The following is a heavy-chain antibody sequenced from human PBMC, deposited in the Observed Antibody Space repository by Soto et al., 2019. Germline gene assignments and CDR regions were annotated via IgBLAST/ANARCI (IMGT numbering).Heavy chain of an antibody. Sequence: QITLKESGPTLVKPTQTLTLTCTFSGFSLSTAGVGVGWIRQPPGKALEWLALIYWDDDKRYSPSLKNRLTITEDTSKYQVVLTMSNMDPVDTATYYCALRGDCTGDSCYSAWGQGTLVTVSS. D-gene: IGHD2-15*01. CDR3: ALRGDCTGDSCYSA. V-gene: IGHV2-5*02. CDR2: IYWDDDK. J-gene: IGHJ5*02. CDR1: GFSLSTAGVG.